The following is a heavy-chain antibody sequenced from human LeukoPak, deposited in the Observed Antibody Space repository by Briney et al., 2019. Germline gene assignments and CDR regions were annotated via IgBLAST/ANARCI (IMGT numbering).Heavy chain of an antibody. Sequence: GGSLRLSCAASGFTFSSYSMNWVRQAPGKGLVWVSHTNSDGSTTDYADSVRGRFTISRGNAKNTLFLQMNSLTVEDTAVYYCGRGMRDYYGLDYWGQGILVTVSS. CDR3: GRGMRDYYGLDY. J-gene: IGHJ4*02. CDR2: TNSDGSTT. D-gene: IGHD3-10*01. CDR1: GFTFSSYS. V-gene: IGHV3-74*01.